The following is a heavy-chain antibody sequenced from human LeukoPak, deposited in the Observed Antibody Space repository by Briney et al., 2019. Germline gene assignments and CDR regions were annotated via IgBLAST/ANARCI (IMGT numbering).Heavy chain of an antibody. CDR2: INPSGGST. CDR3: ARGSGQRWLQLPFDY. CDR1: GYTFTSYY. Sequence: ASVKVSCTASGYTFTSYYMHWVRQAPGQGLEWMGIINPSGGSTSYAQKFQGRVTMTRDTSTNTVYMELSSLRSEDTAVYYCARGSGQRWLQLPFDYWGQGTLVTVSS. J-gene: IGHJ4*02. V-gene: IGHV1-46*01. D-gene: IGHD5-24*01.